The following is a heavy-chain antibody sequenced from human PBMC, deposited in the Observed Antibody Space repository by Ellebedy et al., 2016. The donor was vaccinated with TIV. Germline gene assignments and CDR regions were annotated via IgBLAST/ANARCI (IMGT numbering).Heavy chain of an antibody. CDR2: VTSGEIA. D-gene: IGHD3-10*01. CDR1: GFTFSSYG. Sequence: GGSLRLXXAVSGFTFSSYGLSWVRQAPGRGLEWVSTVTSGEIAHYADSVKGRFTISRDIPKNTLYLQMNNVRAEDTAVYYCSKPTLHYYGSGGYIFDYWGQGTLVTV. J-gene: IGHJ4*02. CDR3: SKPTLHYYGSGGYIFDY. V-gene: IGHV3-23*01.